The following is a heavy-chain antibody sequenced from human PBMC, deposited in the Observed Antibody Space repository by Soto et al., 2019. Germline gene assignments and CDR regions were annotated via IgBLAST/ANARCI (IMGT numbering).Heavy chain of an antibody. CDR3: ARGYWYFDL. J-gene: IGHJ2*01. Sequence: QVQLQESGPGLVKSSETLSVTCHVSGDSISSSYWCWIRQPAGKGLEWIGRIYTSGSTNYNPSLKSRVTMSAATSKNQFSLKLSSVTAADTAVYYCARGYWYFDLWGRGTLVTVSS. CDR2: IYTSGST. CDR1: GDSISSSY. V-gene: IGHV4-4*07.